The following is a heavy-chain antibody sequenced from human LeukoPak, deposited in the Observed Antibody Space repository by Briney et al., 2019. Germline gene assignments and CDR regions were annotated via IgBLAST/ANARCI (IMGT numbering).Heavy chain of an antibody. CDR1: GGSISSYY. V-gene: IGHV4-59*01. CDR3: AREGEPDTSGYYWFDP. D-gene: IGHD3-22*01. J-gene: IGHJ5*02. Sequence: SETLSLTCTVSGGSISSYYWNWIRQPPGKGLEWIGYIYYSGSTNYNPSLKSRVTMSVDTSKNQFSRKLSSVTAADTAVYYCAREGEPDTSGYYWFDPWGQGTLVSVSS. CDR2: IYYSGST.